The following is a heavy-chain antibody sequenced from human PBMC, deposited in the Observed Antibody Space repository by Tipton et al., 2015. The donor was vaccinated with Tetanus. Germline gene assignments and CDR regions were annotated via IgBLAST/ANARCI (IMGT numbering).Heavy chain of an antibody. J-gene: IGHJ4*02. V-gene: IGHV4-30-2*01. CDR3: ARGHLRGIVVAVFDY. Sequence: TLSLTCTVSGDSITSSKYSWNWIRQPPGKGLGWIGYVYHTGSTYYKPSLKSRVTMSVDRSMNQFSLNLNSVTAADTAVYYCARGHLRGIVVAVFDYWGQGTLVSVSS. CDR2: VYHTGST. CDR1: GDSITSSKYS. D-gene: IGHD2-15*01.